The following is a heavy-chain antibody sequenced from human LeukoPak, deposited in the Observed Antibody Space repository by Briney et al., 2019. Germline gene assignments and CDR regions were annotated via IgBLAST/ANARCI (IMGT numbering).Heavy chain of an antibody. V-gene: IGHV4-34*01. D-gene: IGHD6-25*01. CDR1: GGFFSGYY. J-gene: IGHJ4*02. CDR2: INHSGST. Sequence: SETLSLTCAVYGGFFSGYYWSWIRQPPGKGLEWIGEINHSGSTNYNPSLKSRVTISVDTSKNQFSLKLSSVTAADTAVYYCARLYGYLAAPSYWGQGTLVTVSS. CDR3: ARLYGYLAAPSY.